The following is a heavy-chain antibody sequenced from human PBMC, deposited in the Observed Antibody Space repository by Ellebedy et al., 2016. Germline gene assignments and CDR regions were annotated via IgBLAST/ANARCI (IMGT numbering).Heavy chain of an antibody. J-gene: IGHJ6*02. Sequence: GGSLRLSCSASGFTFSSYAMHWVRQAPGKGLEYVSAISSNGGSTYYADSVKGRFTISRDNSKNTLYLQMSSLRAEDTAVYYCVKTRSESLGYYYYGMDVWGQGTTVTVSS. CDR2: ISSNGGST. D-gene: IGHD3-16*01. CDR3: VKTRSESLGYYYYGMDV. CDR1: GFTFSSYA. V-gene: IGHV3-64D*06.